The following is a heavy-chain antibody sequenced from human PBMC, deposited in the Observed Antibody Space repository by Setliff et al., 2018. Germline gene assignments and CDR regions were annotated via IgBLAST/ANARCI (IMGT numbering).Heavy chain of an antibody. V-gene: IGHV3-7*03. Sequence: GGSLRLSCAASGFTFSSYWLSWVRQAPGKGLEWVANINPDGSEEYYVDSVKGRFTISRDNAKNTVYLQLNRLRAEDTAVYYCIRDTSGRDAFDIWGQGTMVTVSS. CDR1: GFTFSSYW. CDR2: INPDGSEE. D-gene: IGHD6-19*01. CDR3: IRDTSGRDAFDI. J-gene: IGHJ3*02.